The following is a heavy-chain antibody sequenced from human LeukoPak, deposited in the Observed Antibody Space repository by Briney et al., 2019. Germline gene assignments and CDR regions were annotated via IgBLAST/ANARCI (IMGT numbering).Heavy chain of an antibody. D-gene: IGHD3-10*01. Sequence: GGSLRLSCAASGFTPSSYGMDWVRHAPGKGLEWVAVISYDGSNTYYTGSVKGRFNISRDNSKNTLYLQMNSLRAEDTAVYYCAKDTKYYYGSGSQDYYYGMDVWGQGTTVTVSS. V-gene: IGHV3-30*18. CDR3: AKDTKYYYGSGSQDYYYGMDV. J-gene: IGHJ6*02. CDR1: GFTPSSYG. CDR2: ISYDGSNT.